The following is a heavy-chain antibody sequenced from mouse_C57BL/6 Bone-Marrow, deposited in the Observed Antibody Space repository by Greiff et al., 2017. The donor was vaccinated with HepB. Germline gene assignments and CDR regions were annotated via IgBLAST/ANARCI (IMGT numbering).Heavy chain of an antibody. CDR1: GYTFTSYW. CDR2: IHPNSGST. CDR3: ARPLWDYGSWFAY. Sequence: QVQLQQPGAELVKPGASVKLSCKASGYTFTSYWMHWVKQRPGQGLEWIGMIHPNSGSTNYNEKFKSKATLTVDKSSSTAYMQLSSLTSEDSAVYYCARPLWDYGSWFAYWGQGTLVTVSA. V-gene: IGHV1-64*01. D-gene: IGHD1-1*01. J-gene: IGHJ3*01.